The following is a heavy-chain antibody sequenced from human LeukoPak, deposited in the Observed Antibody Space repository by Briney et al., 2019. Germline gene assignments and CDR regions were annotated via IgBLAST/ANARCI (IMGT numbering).Heavy chain of an antibody. Sequence: GGSLRLSCEASGFTFSSYWMTWVRQAPGKGLEWVANIKQDEGEKYYVDSVETRFTISRDNAKNSLYLQMNSLRVEDTAVYYCARASRALVRDGLDYWGQGTLVTVSS. D-gene: IGHD6-13*01. J-gene: IGHJ4*02. V-gene: IGHV3-7*01. CDR3: ARASRALVRDGLDY. CDR1: GFTFSSYW. CDR2: IKQDEGEK.